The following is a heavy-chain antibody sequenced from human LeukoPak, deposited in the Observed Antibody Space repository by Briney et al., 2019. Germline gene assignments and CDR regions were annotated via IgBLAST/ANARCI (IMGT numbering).Heavy chain of an antibody. CDR3: AKDSSGSILTGYYHWDY. J-gene: IGHJ4*02. D-gene: IGHD3-9*01. Sequence: GGSLRLSCAASGFTFSSYAMSWVRQAPGKGLEWVSGIRGSGGSTYYADSVKGRFTVSRDNSKNTLYLQMDSLRAEDTAVYYCAKDSSGSILTGYYHWDYWGQGTLVTVSS. CDR2: IRGSGGST. CDR1: GFTFSSYA. V-gene: IGHV3-23*01.